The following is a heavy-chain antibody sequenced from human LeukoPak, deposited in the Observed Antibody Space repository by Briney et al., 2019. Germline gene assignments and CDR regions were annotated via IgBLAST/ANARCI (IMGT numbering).Heavy chain of an antibody. J-gene: IGHJ4*02. CDR3: AKGTERYREVSSFDY. V-gene: IGHV3-23*01. Sequence: GGSLRLSCAAPGFPFITYSLNWVRQAPGKGLEWVPAISGVGGGTYYADFVKGRFTISRDTSKNTLYLQMNSLRAEDTAAYYCAKGTERYREVSSFDYWGQGTLVAVSS. CDR2: ISGVGGGT. D-gene: IGHD3-10*01. CDR1: GFPFITYS.